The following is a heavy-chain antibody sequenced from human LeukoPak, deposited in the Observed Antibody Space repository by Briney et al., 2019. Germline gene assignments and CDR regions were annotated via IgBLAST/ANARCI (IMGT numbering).Heavy chain of an antibody. V-gene: IGHV3-23*01. J-gene: IGHJ3*02. CDR1: GFTFSSYA. D-gene: IGHD6-19*01. CDR2: ISGSGGST. Sequence: GGSLRLSCAASGFTFSSYAMSWVRQAPGKGLEWVSAISGSGGSTYYADSVKGRFTISRDNSKNTLYLQMNSLRAEDTAVYYCAEGGGGGWYLGAFDIWGQGTMVTVSS. CDR3: AEGGGGGWYLGAFDI.